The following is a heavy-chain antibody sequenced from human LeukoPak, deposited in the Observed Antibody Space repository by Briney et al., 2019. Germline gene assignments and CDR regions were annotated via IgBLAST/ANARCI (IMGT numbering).Heavy chain of an antibody. CDR1: GGSFSGYY. CDR2: INHSVST. Sequence: SETLSLTCAVDGGSFSGYYWSWVRQPPGEGLEWDGEINHSVSTNYNPSLKSRVTISVDTSKNQFSLKLSSVTAADTAVYYCAGLGIAARLGNFDYWGQGTLVTVSS. D-gene: IGHD6-6*01. CDR3: AGLGIAARLGNFDY. V-gene: IGHV4-34*01. J-gene: IGHJ4*02.